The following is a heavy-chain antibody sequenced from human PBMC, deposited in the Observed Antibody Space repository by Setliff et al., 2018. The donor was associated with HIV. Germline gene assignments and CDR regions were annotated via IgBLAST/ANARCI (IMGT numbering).Heavy chain of an antibody. V-gene: IGHV4-4*08. Sequence: PSETLSLTCTVSGGSISSYYWSWIRQPPGKGLEWIGYIYTSGSTNYNPSLKSRVPISVDTSKNQFSLKLSSVTAADTAVDYCARGYSSSSFILWGQGTLVTVSS. CDR1: GGSISSYY. D-gene: IGHD6-6*01. CDR3: ARGYSSSSFIL. J-gene: IGHJ4*02. CDR2: IYTSGST.